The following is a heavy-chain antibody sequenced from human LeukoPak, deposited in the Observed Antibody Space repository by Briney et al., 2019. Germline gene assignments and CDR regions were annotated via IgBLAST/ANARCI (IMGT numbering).Heavy chain of an antibody. D-gene: IGHD6-13*01. CDR1: VFTFSSYA. CDR3: AKGVESSSWTRGWFDP. J-gene: IGHJ5*02. CDR2: ISGSGGST. V-gene: IGHV3-23*01. Sequence: GGSLRLSCAASVFTFSSYAMSWVRQAPGKGLEWVSAISGSGGSTYYADSVKGRFTISRDNSKNTLYLQMNSLRAEDTAVYYCAKGVESSSWTRGWFDPWGQGTLVTVSS.